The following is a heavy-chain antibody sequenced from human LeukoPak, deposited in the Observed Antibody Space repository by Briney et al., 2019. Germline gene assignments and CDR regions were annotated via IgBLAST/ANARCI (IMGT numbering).Heavy chain of an antibody. CDR2: MSYDGSNK. J-gene: IGHJ4*02. CDR3: ARGQMLRRVMIRGVIINPLDY. CDR1: GFTFSTYA. D-gene: IGHD3-10*01. V-gene: IGHV3-30*04. Sequence: GRSLRLSCAASGFTFSTYAMHWVRQAPGKGLEWVAVMSYDGSNKYYGDSVKGRFTISRDNSKNTLYLQMNSLRTEDTAVYYCARGQMLRRVMIRGVIINPLDYWGQGTLVSVSS.